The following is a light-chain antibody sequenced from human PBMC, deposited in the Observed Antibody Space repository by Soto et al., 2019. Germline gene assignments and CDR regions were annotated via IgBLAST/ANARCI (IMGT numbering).Light chain of an antibody. Sequence: QTVVTQDPSFSVSPGGTVTLTCGLTSGSVSTRNYPSWYQQIPGQAPRTLIYNTNTRSSGVPDRFSGSILGNKAALTITGAQAEDESDYYCLLYVGSGIHWVFGGGTKLTVL. CDR3: LLYVGSGIHWV. CDR2: NTN. CDR1: SGSVSTRNY. V-gene: IGLV8-61*01. J-gene: IGLJ3*02.